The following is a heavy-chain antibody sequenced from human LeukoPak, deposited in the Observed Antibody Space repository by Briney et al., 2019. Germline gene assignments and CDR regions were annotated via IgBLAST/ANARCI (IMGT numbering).Heavy chain of an antibody. D-gene: IGHD3-22*01. J-gene: IGHJ3*02. CDR1: GGSISSNNW. V-gene: IGHV4-4*02. CDR2: IYQSGST. CDR3: ARHYYDSSGYYLGAFDI. Sequence: SGTLSLTCAVSGGSISSNNWWSWVRQPPGKGLEWIGEIYQSGSTNYNPSLKSRVTISVDTSKNQFSLKLSSVTAADTAVYYCARHYYDSSGYYLGAFDIWGQGTMVTVSS.